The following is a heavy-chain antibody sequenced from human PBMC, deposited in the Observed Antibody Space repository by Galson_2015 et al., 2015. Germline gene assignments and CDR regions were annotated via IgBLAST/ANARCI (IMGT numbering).Heavy chain of an antibody. J-gene: IGHJ6*02. CDR3: ARGSGCYAVDV. V-gene: IGHV6-1*01. Sequence: CAISGDSVSSNSAAWNWIRHSPSRGLEWLGRTYYRSKWYNDYAVSVRSRITFNPDTSKNQFSLQLRSVTPDDTAVYYCARGSGCYAVDVWGQGTTVTVSS. CDR1: GDSVSSNSAA. CDR2: TYYRSKWYN. D-gene: IGHD3-10*01.